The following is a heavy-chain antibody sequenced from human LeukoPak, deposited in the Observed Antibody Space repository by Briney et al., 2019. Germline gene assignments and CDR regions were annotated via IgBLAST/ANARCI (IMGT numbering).Heavy chain of an antibody. D-gene: IGHD3-10*01. V-gene: IGHV3-23*01. J-gene: IGHJ5*02. CDR3: AKDPPHYGSGIDSWFDP. CDR1: GFTFSSYV. Sequence: PGGSLRLSCAASGFTFSSYVMNWVRQAPGKGLEWVSAISGSGVSTSYADSVKGRFTISRDNSKNTLYLHMNSLRAEDTAIYFCAKDPPHYGSGIDSWFDPWGQGTLVTVSP. CDR2: ISGSGVST.